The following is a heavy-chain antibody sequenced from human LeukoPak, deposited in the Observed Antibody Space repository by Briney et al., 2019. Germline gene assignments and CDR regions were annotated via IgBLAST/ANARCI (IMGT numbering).Heavy chain of an antibody. V-gene: IGHV3-23*01. CDR1: RFTFSSYA. Sequence: GGSLRLSCAASRFTFSSYAMSWVPQAPGKGLECSSGFSGSGGSTYYADSVRGRFTISRDNSKNSLYLQMNRLRAEDTALYYCAREGVPPSYSSGWYADYWGQGTPVTVSS. J-gene: IGHJ4*02. D-gene: IGHD6-19*01. CDR3: AREGVPPSYSSGWYADY. CDR2: FSGSGGST.